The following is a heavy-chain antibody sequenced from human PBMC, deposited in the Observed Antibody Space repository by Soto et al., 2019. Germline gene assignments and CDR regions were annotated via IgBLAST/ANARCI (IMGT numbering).Heavy chain of an antibody. D-gene: IGHD3-10*01. CDR3: ARDGSSRPTEY. CDR1: GFTVSSNY. CDR2: IYSGYSGST. Sequence: EVQLVESGGGLVQPGGSLRLSCAASGFTVSSNYMSWVRQAPGKGLEWVSVIYSGYSGSTYYADSVKGRFTITRDISKNTVYLQMNSLRADDTAVYYCARDGSSRPTEYWGQGTLVTVSS. J-gene: IGHJ4*02. V-gene: IGHV3-66*01.